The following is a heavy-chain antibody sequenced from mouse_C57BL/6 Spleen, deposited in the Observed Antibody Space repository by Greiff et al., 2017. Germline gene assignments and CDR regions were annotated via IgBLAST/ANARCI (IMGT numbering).Heavy chain of an antibody. D-gene: IGHD1-1*01. CDR3: ARHSLTTVVATKYAMDY. CDR1: GYTFTDYY. CDR2: INPNNGGT. J-gene: IGHJ4*01. V-gene: IGHV1-26*01. Sequence: EVQLQQSGPELVKPGASVKISCKASGYTFTDYYMNWVKQSHGKSLEWIGDINPNNGGTSYNQQFKGKATLTVDKSSSTAYMELRSLTSEDSAVYYCARHSLTTVVATKYAMDYWGQGTSVTVSS.